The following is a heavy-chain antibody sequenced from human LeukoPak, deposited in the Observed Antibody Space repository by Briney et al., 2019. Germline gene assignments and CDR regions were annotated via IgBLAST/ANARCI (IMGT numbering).Heavy chain of an antibody. J-gene: IGHJ4*02. CDR2: ISGSGGST. CDR1: GFTFSSYA. Sequence: GGSLRLSCAASGFTFSSYAVSWVHQAPGKGLEWVSAISGSGGSTYYADSVKGRFTISRDNSKNTLYLQMNSLRAEDTAVYYCAKAPRVRVYFDYWGQGTLVTVSS. V-gene: IGHV3-23*01. CDR3: AKAPRVRVYFDY. D-gene: IGHD1-1*01.